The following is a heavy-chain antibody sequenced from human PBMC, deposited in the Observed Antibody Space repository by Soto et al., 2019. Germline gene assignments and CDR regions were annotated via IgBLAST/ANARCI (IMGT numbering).Heavy chain of an antibody. J-gene: IGHJ6*02. Sequence: PGGSMRLCCASSGLTFSSSAMAGARQDPGKGLEWVSDIIDSGGSTYYADSVKGRFTISRDNSKSTLYLQMNSLRAEDTALYYCAKGRSYYYYYGVDVWGQGTPVTVSS. CDR3: AKGRSYYYYYGVDV. CDR1: GLTFSSSA. CDR2: IIDSGGST. V-gene: IGHV3-23*01.